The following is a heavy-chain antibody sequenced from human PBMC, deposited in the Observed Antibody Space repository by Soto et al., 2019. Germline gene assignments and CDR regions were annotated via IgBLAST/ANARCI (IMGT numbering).Heavy chain of an antibody. Sequence: QVQLQQWGAGLLKPSDTLSLTCGVYGGSFSAYYWNWIRQPPGKGLEWIGEINHSGSTNYNPSLKSRVTMSVDTSKNQVSLKLSSVTAADTAVYYCARGLVYCSGTTCPRYSDYWGQGTLVTVSS. V-gene: IGHV4-34*01. J-gene: IGHJ4*02. CDR1: GGSFSAYY. CDR3: ARGLVYCSGTTCPRYSDY. D-gene: IGHD2-2*01. CDR2: INHSGST.